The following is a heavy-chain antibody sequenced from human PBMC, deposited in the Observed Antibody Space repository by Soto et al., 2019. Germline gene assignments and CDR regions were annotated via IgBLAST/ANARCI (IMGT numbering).Heavy chain of an antibody. V-gene: IGHV3-30*18. CDR2: ISYDGSNK. D-gene: IGHD3-22*01. Sequence: GGSLRLSCAASGFTFSSYGMHWVRQAPGKGLEWVAVISYDGSNKYYADSVKGRFTISRDNSKNTLYLQMNSLRAEDTAVYYCAKGLGLGMDVWGQGTTVTVSS. J-gene: IGHJ6*02. CDR1: GFTFSSYG. CDR3: AKGLGLGMDV.